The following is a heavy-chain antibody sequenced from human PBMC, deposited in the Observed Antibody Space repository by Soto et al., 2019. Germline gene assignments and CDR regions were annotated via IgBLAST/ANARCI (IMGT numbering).Heavy chain of an antibody. V-gene: IGHV3-23*01. CDR2: ITGSGGST. D-gene: IGHD3-9*01. CDR1: GFTFSSYA. CDR3: ARPFDILTGYYGSDYFYYGMDV. Sequence: GGSLRLSCAASGFTFSSYAMSWVRQAPGKGLEWVSAITGSGGSTYYGDSVKGRFTISRDDSKNTLYLQMNSLRAEDTAVYCCARPFDILTGYYGSDYFYYGMDVWGQGTTVTVSS. J-gene: IGHJ6*02.